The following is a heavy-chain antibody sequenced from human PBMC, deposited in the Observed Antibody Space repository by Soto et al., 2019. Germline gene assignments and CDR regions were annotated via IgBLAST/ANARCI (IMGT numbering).Heavy chain of an antibody. D-gene: IGHD5-18*01. J-gene: IGHJ4*02. V-gene: IGHV3-30*03. Sequence: GGSLRLSCAASGFTFSSYGMHWVRQAPGKGLEWVAVISYDGSNKYYADSVKGRFTISRDNSKNTLYLQMNSLRAEDTAVYYCAGYSYGNYYFDYWGQGTLVTVSS. CDR3: AGYSYGNYYFDY. CDR1: GFTFSSYG. CDR2: ISYDGSNK.